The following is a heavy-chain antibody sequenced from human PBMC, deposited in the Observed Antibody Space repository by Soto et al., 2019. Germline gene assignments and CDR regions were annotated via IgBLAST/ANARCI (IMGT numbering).Heavy chain of an antibody. CDR1: GYSFTSYW. CDR2: IYPGDSDT. J-gene: IGHJ3*02. CDR3: ARQGGRYCSGGSCYAFDI. D-gene: IGHD2-15*01. V-gene: IGHV5-51*01. Sequence: GESLKISCKGSGYSFTSYWIGWVRQMPGKGLEWMGIIYPGDSDTRYSPSFQGQVTISADKSISTAYLPWSSLKASDTAMYYCARQGGRYCSGGSCYAFDIWGQGTMVTVSS.